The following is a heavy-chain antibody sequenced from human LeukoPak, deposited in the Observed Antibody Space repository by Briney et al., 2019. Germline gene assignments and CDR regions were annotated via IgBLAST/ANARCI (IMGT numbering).Heavy chain of an antibody. Sequence: GESLKISSKGSGYSFNNYWSSILRQMPGKGLEVMGIVYPGDSDTRYSPSFQVQVTISVDKSISTAYLRWISLAASDTPIYYCARRFLVRGTQGCWEFWGQGTLVTVSS. D-gene: IGHD1-26*01. V-gene: IGHV5-51*01. J-gene: IGHJ4*02. CDR2: VYPGDSDT. CDR1: GYSFNNYW. CDR3: ARRFLVRGTQGCWEF.